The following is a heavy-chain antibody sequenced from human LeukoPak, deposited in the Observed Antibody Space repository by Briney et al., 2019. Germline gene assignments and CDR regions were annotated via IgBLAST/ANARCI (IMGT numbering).Heavy chain of an antibody. D-gene: IGHD4-17*01. V-gene: IGHV1-18*01. J-gene: IGHJ6*02. CDR2: ISAYNGNT. CDR3: ARGKVDGDYDYYYYGMDV. CDR1: GYTFTSYG. Sequence: ASVKVSCKASGYTFTSYGISWVRQAPGQGLEWMGWISAYNGNTNYAQKLQGRVTMTTDTSTSTAYMELRSLRSEDTAVYYCARGKVDGDYDYYYYGMDVWGQGTTVTVSS.